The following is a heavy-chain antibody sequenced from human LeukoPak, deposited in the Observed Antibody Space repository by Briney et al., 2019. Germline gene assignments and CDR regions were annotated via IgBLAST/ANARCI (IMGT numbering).Heavy chain of an antibody. D-gene: IGHD3-3*01. CDR1: GFTFSNYS. V-gene: IGHV3-21*01. CDR3: ASAFGVVSAFDI. Sequence: GGSLRLSCAASGFTFSNYSMNWVRQAPGKGLEWVSSISSSSSYIYYADSVKGRFTISRDNAKNSLYLQMNSLRAEDTAVYYCASAFGVVSAFDIWGQGTMVTVSS. CDR2: ISSSSSYI. J-gene: IGHJ3*02.